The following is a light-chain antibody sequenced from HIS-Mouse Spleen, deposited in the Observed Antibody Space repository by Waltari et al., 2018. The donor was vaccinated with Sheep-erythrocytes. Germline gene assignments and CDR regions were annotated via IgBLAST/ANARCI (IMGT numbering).Light chain of an antibody. CDR3: CSYAGSSTPWV. V-gene: IGLV2-23*01. J-gene: IGLJ3*02. CDR1: RSAAVSSTL. Sequence: QSALTQPASVSGSPGQSHTIPCTGPRSAAVSSTLVCCYQQHPGKATNLMINEGSTRPSGVSNRFSGSKSGNTASLTISGLQAEDEADYYCCSYAGSSTPWVFGGGTKLTVL. CDR2: EGS.